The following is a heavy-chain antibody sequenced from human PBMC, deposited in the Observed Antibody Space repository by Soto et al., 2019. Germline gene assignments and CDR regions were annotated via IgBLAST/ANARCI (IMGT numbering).Heavy chain of an antibody. D-gene: IGHD3-22*01. Sequence: PGGSLRLSCAASGFTFSSYGMHWVRQAPGKGLEWVAVIWYDGSNKYYADSVKGRFTISRDNSKNTLYLQMNSLRAEDTAVYYCAREPGYYYDSSGYLGDYYYYYGMDVWGQGTTVTVSS. CDR3: AREPGYYYDSSGYLGDYYYYYGMDV. CDR2: IWYDGSNK. J-gene: IGHJ6*02. CDR1: GFTFSSYG. V-gene: IGHV3-33*01.